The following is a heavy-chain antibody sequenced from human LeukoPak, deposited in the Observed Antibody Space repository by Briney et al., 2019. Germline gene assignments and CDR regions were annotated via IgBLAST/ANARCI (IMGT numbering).Heavy chain of an antibody. CDR3: ARAHPLGYCSSTSCYRTYYYGMDV. J-gene: IGHJ6*02. D-gene: IGHD2-2*02. CDR2: INPNSGGT. Sequence: ASVKVSCKASGYTFTGYYMHWVRQAPGQGLEWMGWINPNSGGTNDAQKFQGRVTMTRATSISTAYMELSRLRSDDTAVYYCARAHPLGYCSSTSCYRTYYYGMDVWGQGTTVTVSS. V-gene: IGHV1-2*02. CDR1: GYTFTGYY.